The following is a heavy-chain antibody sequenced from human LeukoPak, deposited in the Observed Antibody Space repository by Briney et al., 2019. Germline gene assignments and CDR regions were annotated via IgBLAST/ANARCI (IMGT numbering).Heavy chain of an antibody. J-gene: IGHJ4*02. Sequence: ASVKVPCKASGGTFSSYAISWVRQAPGQGLEWMGWISAYNGNTNYAQKLQGRVTMTTDTSTSTAYMELRSLRSDDTAVYYCAQSARFGELLPDYWGQGTLVTVSS. CDR1: GGTFSSYA. CDR2: ISAYNGNT. D-gene: IGHD3-10*01. CDR3: AQSARFGELLPDY. V-gene: IGHV1-18*01.